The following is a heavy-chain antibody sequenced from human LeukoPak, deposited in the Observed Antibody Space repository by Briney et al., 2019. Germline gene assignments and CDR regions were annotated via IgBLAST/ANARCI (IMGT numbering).Heavy chain of an antibody. D-gene: IGHD6-19*01. J-gene: IGHJ4*02. CDR1: GFSFSAYW. CDR2: INEGGGLK. V-gene: IGHV3-7*01. CDR3: ARVGKNGWDFDH. Sequence: GGSLRLSCAASGFSFSAYWMTWVRQAPGKGLEWVANINEGGGLKYYVDSVKGRFTISRDNTNNSLYLQMFSLRVDDSAVYYCARVGKNGWDFDHWGQGTLVTVSS.